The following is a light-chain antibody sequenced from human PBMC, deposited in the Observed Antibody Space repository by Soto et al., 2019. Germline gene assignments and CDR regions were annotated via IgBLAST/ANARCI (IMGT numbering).Light chain of an antibody. V-gene: IGKV3-20*01. J-gene: IGKJ5*01. Sequence: MVSTQSPCNLSLSPGERATLSCRASQSVSSSYLAWYQQKPGQAPSLLTDGASSRATGIPDRFSGSGYGTDFTLTISRLEPEDLAVYSGQQYGSSITFGQGTRLEIK. CDR3: QQYGSSIT. CDR2: GAS. CDR1: QSVSSSY.